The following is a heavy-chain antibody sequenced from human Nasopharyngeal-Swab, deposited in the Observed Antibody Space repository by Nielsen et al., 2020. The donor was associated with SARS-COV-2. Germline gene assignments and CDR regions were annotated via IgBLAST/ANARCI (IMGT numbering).Heavy chain of an antibody. V-gene: IGHV3-74*01. J-gene: IGHJ4*02. CDR2: INSDGTRT. CDR1: EFAFSSYW. Sequence: GESLKISCAASEFAFSSYWMHWVRQAPEKGLVWVSRINSDGTRTNYADSVKGRFTISRDNAKNTLYLQMNSLRAEDTAVYYCARDLGYDSSGDDYWGQGTLVTVSS. D-gene: IGHD3-22*01. CDR3: ARDLGYDSSGDDY.